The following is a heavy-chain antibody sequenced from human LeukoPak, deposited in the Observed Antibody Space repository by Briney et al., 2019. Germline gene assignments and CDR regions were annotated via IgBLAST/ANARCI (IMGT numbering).Heavy chain of an antibody. CDR3: AKADGWNNYDTRVFDF. D-gene: IGHD1/OR15-1a*01. CDR2: ISGSGGST. V-gene: IGHV3-23*01. J-gene: IGHJ4*02. CDR1: GFTFSSYA. Sequence: PGGSLRLSCAASGFTFSSYAMSWVRQAPGKGLEWVSAISGSGGSTYYADSVKGRFTISRDNSKNTLYLQMNSLRAEDTAVFYCAKADGWNNYDTRVFDFWGQGTLVTVSS.